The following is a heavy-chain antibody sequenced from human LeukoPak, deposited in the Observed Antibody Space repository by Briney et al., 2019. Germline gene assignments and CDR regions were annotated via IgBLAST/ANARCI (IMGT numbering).Heavy chain of an antibody. Sequence: GGSLRLSCAASGFTFSSYGMHWVRQAPGKGLEWVAVISYDGSNKYYADSVKGRFTISRDNSKNTLYLQMNSLRAEDTAVYYCAKDLFRVITMVRGVPNWFDPWGQGTLVTVSS. CDR1: GFTFSSYG. J-gene: IGHJ5*02. V-gene: IGHV3-30*18. CDR3: AKDLFRVITMVRGVPNWFDP. CDR2: ISYDGSNK. D-gene: IGHD3-10*01.